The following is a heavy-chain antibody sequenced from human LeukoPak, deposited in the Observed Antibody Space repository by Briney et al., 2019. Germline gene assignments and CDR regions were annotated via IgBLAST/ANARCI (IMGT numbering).Heavy chain of an antibody. CDR3: ASAYYDSSAPYYFDY. V-gene: IGHV4-34*01. CDR1: GGSFSGYY. CDR2: INHSGST. J-gene: IGHJ4*02. Sequence: PSETLSLTCAVYGGSFSGYYWSWIRQPPGKGLERIGEINHSGSTNYNPSLKSRVTISVDTSKNQFSLRLSSVTAADTAVYYCASAYYDSSAPYYFDYWGQGTLVTVSS. D-gene: IGHD3-22*01.